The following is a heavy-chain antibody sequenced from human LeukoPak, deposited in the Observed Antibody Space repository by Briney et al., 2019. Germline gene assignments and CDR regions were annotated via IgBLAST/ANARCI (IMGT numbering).Heavy chain of an antibody. CDR2: ISVYNGNT. Sequence: ASVKVSCKASGHTFTTYGISWVQQAPGQGLEWMGWISVYNGNTNYAQKLQGRVTMTTDTSTSTAYMELRSLRSDDTAVYYCARFFGRAKIGPYGDYSSYWYFDLWGRGTLVTVSS. CDR1: GHTFTTYG. D-gene: IGHD4-17*01. V-gene: IGHV1-18*04. CDR3: ARFFGRAKIGPYGDYSSYWYFDL. J-gene: IGHJ2*01.